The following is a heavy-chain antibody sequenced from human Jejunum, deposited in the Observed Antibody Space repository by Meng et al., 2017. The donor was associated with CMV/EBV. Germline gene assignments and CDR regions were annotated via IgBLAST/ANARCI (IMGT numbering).Heavy chain of an antibody. D-gene: IGHD3-3*02. V-gene: IGHV3-53*01. CDR3: ARDLAGIDRVYYYYGSDV. Sequence: MNWVRQAPGKGLEWVAVLYRGGSTYYADSVQGRFTISRDNSKNTLFLQMNSLRAEDTAVYYCARDLAGIDRVYYYYGSDVWGQGTTVTVSS. J-gene: IGHJ6*02. CDR2: LYRGGST.